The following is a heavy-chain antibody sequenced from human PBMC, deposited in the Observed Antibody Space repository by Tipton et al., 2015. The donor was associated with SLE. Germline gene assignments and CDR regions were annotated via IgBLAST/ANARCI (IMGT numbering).Heavy chain of an antibody. CDR3: AREGGVDTAPGFDP. J-gene: IGHJ5*02. CDR2: IYTSGST. D-gene: IGHD5-18*01. V-gene: IGHV4-4*07. Sequence: TLSLTCTVSGGSISSYYWSWIRQPAGKGLEWIGRIYTSGSTNYNPSLKSRVTISVDTSKNQFSLKLSSVTAADTAVYYCAREGGVDTAPGFDPWGQGTLVPVSS. CDR1: GGSISSYY.